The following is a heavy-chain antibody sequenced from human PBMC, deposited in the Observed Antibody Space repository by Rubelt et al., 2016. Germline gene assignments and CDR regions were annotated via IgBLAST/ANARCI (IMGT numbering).Heavy chain of an antibody. D-gene: IGHD3-3*01. CDR2: INHSGST. Sequence: QVQLQQWGAGLLKPSETLSLTCAVYGGSFSGYYWSWIRQPPGKGLEWIGEINHSGSTNYNPSLKSRVTISVDTSKNQFSLKLSSVTAADTAVYYCASLNPLLEAIDYWGQGTLVTVSS. CDR1: GGSFSGYY. J-gene: IGHJ4*02. CDR3: ASLNPLLEAIDY. V-gene: IGHV4-34*01.